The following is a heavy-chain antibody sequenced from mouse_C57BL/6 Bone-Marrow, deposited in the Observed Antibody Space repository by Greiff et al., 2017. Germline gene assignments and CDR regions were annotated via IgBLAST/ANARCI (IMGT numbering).Heavy chain of an antibody. V-gene: IGHV1-31*01. J-gene: IGHJ2*01. CDR3: ARSVITTVVADYFDY. D-gene: IGHD1-1*01. CDR2: IYPYNGVS. Sequence: DVKLVESGPELVKPGASVKISCKASGYSFTGYYMHWVKQSHGNILDWIGYIYPYNGVSSYNQKFKGKATLTVDKSSSTAYMELRSLTSEDSAVYYCARSVITTVVADYFDYWGQGTTLTVSS. CDR1: GYSFTGYY.